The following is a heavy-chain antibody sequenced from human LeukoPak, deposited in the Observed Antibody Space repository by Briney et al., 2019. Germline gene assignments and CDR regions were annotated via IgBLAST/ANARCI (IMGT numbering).Heavy chain of an antibody. CDR1: GFTFSSYS. Sequence: PGGSLRLSCAASGFTFSSYSMNWVRRAPGKGLEWVSSISSSSSYIYYAASVKGRFTISRDNAKNSRYLQMNSLRAEDTVVYYCARSGVAGTWAIDYWGQGTLVTVSS. D-gene: IGHD6-19*01. V-gene: IGHV3-21*01. CDR3: ARSGVAGTWAIDY. J-gene: IGHJ4*02. CDR2: ISSSSSYI.